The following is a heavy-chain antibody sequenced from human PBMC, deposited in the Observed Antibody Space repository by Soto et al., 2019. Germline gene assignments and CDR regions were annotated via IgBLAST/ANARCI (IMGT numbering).Heavy chain of an antibody. CDR2: ISYDGSNK. D-gene: IGHD3-9*01. CDR1: GFTFSSYG. J-gene: IGHJ4*02. V-gene: IGHV3-30*18. CDR3: AKDSSMGPYYDILTGYYNGWADPNFFYYFDY. Sequence: GGSLRLSCAASGFTFSSYGMHWVRQAPGKGLEWVAVISYDGSNKYYADSVKGRFTISRDNSKNTLYLQMNSLRAEDTAVYYCAKDSSMGPYYDILTGYYNGWADPNFFYYFDYWGQGTLVTVSS.